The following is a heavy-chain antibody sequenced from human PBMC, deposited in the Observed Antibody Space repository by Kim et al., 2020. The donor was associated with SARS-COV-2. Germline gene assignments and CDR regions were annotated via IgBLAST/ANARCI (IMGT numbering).Heavy chain of an antibody. V-gene: IGHV3-30*18. CDR2: ISYDGSNK. Sequence: GGSLRLSCAASGFTFSSYGMHWVRQAPGKGLEWVAVISYDGSNKYYADSVKGRFTISRDNSKNTLYLQMNSLRAEDTAVYYCAKDLAPTMGFYYYYGMDVWGQGTTVTVSS. J-gene: IGHJ6*02. CDR3: AKDLAPTMGFYYYYGMDV. D-gene: IGHD3-10*01. CDR1: GFTFSSYG.